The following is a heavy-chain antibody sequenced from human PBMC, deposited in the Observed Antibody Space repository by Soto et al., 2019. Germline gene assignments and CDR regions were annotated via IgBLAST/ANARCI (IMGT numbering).Heavy chain of an antibody. Sequence: PSQTLSLTCAISGDSVSSNSAAWNWIRQSPSRGLEWLGRTYYRSKWYNDYAVPVKSRITINPDTSKNQFSLQLNSVTPEDTAVYYCARDKGAGPPYYYYNGMDVWGQGTTVTVSS. CDR1: GDSVSSNSAA. D-gene: IGHD3-16*01. CDR2: TYYRSKWYN. J-gene: IGHJ6*02. V-gene: IGHV6-1*01. CDR3: ARDKGAGPPYYYYNGMDV.